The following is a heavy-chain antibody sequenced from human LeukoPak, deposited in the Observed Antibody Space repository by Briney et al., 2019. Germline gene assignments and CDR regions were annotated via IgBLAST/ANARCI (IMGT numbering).Heavy chain of an antibody. J-gene: IGHJ4*02. Sequence: TGGSLRLSCTASGFTFGDYAMSWVRQAPGKGLEWVGFIRSKAYGGTTEYAASVKGRFTISRDDSKSIAYLQMNSLRTEDTAVYYCVCYYLGYWGQGTLVTVSS. CDR3: VCYYLGY. V-gene: IGHV3-49*04. CDR1: GFTFGDYA. CDR2: IRSKAYGGTT. D-gene: IGHD3-10*01.